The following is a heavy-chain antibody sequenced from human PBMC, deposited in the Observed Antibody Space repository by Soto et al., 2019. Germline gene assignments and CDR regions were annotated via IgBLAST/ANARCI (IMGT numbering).Heavy chain of an antibody. CDR2: ISYDGSNK. J-gene: IGHJ4*02. CDR3: AKKGDDSSGYYYSGIYFDY. D-gene: IGHD3-22*01. CDR1: GFTFSSYG. V-gene: IGHV3-30*18. Sequence: QVQLVESGGGVVQPGRSLRLSCAASGFTFSSYGMHWVRQAPGKGLEWVAVISYDGSNKYYADSVKGRFTISRDNSKNTLYLQMNSLRAEDTAVYYCAKKGDDSSGYYYSGIYFDYWGQGTLVTVSS.